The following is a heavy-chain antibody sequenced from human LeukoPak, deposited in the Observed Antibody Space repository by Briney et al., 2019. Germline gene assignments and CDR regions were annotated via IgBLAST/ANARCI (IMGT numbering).Heavy chain of an antibody. CDR1: GVSFSYYY. CDR2: INHSGST. D-gene: IGHD6-19*01. CDR3: AREREESGAWYERPHFDY. V-gene: IGHV4-34*01. J-gene: IGHJ4*02. Sequence: SETLSLTCAVYGVSFSYYYWAWIRQSPGRGLEWIGQINHSGSTNYNPSLERRVTISVDTSKNQFSLKVRSVTAADTALYYCAREREESGAWYERPHFDYWGQGALVTV.